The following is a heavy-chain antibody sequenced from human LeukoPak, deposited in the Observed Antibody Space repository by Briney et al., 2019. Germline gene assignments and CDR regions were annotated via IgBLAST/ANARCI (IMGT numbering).Heavy chain of an antibody. CDR2: ISHSGNT. CDR3: ASSSYYDILTGYFPYYFDY. V-gene: IGHV4-30-2*01. J-gene: IGHJ4*02. Sequence: TPSQTLSLTCAVSGDSISSGAYSWSWIRQPPGKGLEWIGYISHSGNTYYNPSLKSRVTMSVDRSNNQFSLKLSSVTAADTAVSYCASSSYYDILTGYFPYYFDYWGQGTLVTVSS. D-gene: IGHD3-9*01. CDR1: GDSISSGAYS.